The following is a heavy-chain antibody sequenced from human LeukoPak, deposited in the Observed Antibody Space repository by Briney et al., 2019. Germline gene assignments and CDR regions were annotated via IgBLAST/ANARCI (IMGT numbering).Heavy chain of an antibody. CDR2: ISAHDGDT. CDR1: GFTFITYG. J-gene: IGHJ6*03. Sequence: GASVKVSCKASGFTFITYGFGWVRQAPGQGLEWMGWISAHDGDTKYAQNLQGRVTMTTDTSTSTAYMELRSLRSDDTALYYCARAGRDYGTSRYYYYYMDVWGKGTTVTVSS. CDR3: ARAGRDYGTSRYYYYYMDV. V-gene: IGHV1-18*01. D-gene: IGHD4-17*01.